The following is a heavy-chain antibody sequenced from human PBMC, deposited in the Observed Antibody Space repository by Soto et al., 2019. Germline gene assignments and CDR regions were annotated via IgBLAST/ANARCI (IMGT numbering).Heavy chain of an antibody. CDR1: GGSFSGYY. Sequence: SETLSLTCAVYGGSFSGYYWSWIRQPPGKGLEWIGEINHSGSTNYNPSLKSRVTISVDTSKNQFSLKLSSVTAADTAVYYCARETIAAARSNWLDPWGKGTLVTVSS. CDR3: ARETIAAARSNWLDP. J-gene: IGHJ5*02. V-gene: IGHV4-34*01. D-gene: IGHD6-13*01. CDR2: INHSGST.